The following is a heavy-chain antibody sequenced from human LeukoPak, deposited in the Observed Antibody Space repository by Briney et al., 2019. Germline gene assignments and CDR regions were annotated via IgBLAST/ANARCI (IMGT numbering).Heavy chain of an antibody. D-gene: IGHD6-13*01. CDR1: GVTFSSYS. CDR3: ARAPLMGSSWYGGDY. J-gene: IGHJ4*02. Sequence: PGGSLRLSCAASGVTFSSYSMNWVRQAPGKGLEWVSSISSSSSYIYYADSVKGRFTISRDNAKNSLYLQMNSLRAEDTAVYYCARAPLMGSSWYGGDYWGQGTLVTVSS. CDR2: ISSSSSYI. V-gene: IGHV3-21*01.